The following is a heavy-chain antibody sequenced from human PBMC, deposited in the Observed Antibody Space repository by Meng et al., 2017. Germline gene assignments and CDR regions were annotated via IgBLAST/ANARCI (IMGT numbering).Heavy chain of an antibody. CDR2: IKSKPDGGTT. CDR1: GFTSSNAW. Sequence: DVESGASGERLVKHGRSLILSCAAYGFTSSNAWMSWVPQAPRKGLEWVGRIKSKPDGGTTDYSEPVKGSFTISRDDSKNTLSLQMNSLKTEDTAVYYCTTDGNSDDYWGQGTLVTVSS. V-gene: IGHV3-15*01. D-gene: IGHD1-1*01. CDR3: TTDGNSDDY. J-gene: IGHJ4*02.